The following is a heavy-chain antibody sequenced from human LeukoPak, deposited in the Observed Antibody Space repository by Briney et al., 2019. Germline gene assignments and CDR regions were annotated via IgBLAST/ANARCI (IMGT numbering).Heavy chain of an antibody. V-gene: IGHV3-13*01. Sequence: QSGGSLRLSCAASGFTFSSYDMHWVRQAPGEGLEWVSAFHTDGGTYYLDSVKSRFTISREDAKNSLYLQMNTLRAGDTAVYYCARGSGPGVTTIDSWGQGTLVIVSS. CDR2: FHTDGGT. CDR3: ARGSGPGVTTIDS. D-gene: IGHD4-17*01. J-gene: IGHJ4*02. CDR1: GFTFSSYD.